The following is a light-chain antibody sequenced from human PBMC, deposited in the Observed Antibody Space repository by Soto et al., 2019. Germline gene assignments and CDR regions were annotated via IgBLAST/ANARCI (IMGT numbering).Light chain of an antibody. CDR1: QSISRY. J-gene: IGKJ5*01. CDR2: AAS. V-gene: IGKV1-39*01. Sequence: DIQMTQSPSSLSSSLGDRVTITCGASQSISRYLNWYQQKPGKAPKLPIYAASSLQSGVPSRFSGIGSGTDFTLTISSLQTEDFATYDGQQRYSTTITFGQGTRLEIK. CDR3: QQRYSTTIT.